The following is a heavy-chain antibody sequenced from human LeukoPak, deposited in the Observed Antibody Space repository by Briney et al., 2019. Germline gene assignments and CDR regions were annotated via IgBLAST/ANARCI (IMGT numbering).Heavy chain of an antibody. V-gene: IGHV1-46*01. D-gene: IGHD3-22*01. CDR3: ARVLGDYYDSSGYYVD. J-gene: IGHJ4*02. Sequence: ASVKVSCKASGYTFTSYYMHWVRQAPGQGLEWMGIINPSGGSTSYAQKFQGRVTMTRDTSTSTVYMELSSLRSEDTAVYYRARVLGDYYDSSGYYVDWGQGTLVTVSS. CDR1: GYTFTSYY. CDR2: INPSGGST.